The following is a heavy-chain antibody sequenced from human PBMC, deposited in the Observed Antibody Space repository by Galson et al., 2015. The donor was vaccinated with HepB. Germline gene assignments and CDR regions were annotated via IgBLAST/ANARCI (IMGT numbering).Heavy chain of an antibody. V-gene: IGHV1-69*13. CDR1: GGTFSSYA. CDR3: ARGGTIKVVPAAIGYYYYYGMDV. J-gene: IGHJ6*02. CDR2: IIPIFGTA. Sequence: SVKVSCKASGGTFSSYAISWVRQAPGQGLEWMGGIIPIFGTANYAQTFQGRVTITADESTSTAYMELSSLRSEDTAVYYCARGGTIKVVPAAIGYYYYYGMDVWGQGTTVTVSS. D-gene: IGHD2-2*01.